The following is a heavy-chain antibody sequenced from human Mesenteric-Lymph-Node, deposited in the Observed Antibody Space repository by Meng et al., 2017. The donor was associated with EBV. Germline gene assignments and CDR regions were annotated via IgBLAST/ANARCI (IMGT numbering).Heavy chain of an antibody. CDR1: GDSVSSSSAA. V-gene: IGHV6-1*01. CDR3: ARGATSVFDL. CDR2: TYYRSKWYN. J-gene: IGHJ2*01. Sequence: QVQLQQSGPGLVKPSQTLALTCFISGDSVSSSSAAWTWIRQSPSRGLEWLGRTYYRSKWYNDYAVFVKSRITINPDTSKNQFSLQLNSVTPEDTAVYYCARGATSVFDLWGRGTMVTVSS.